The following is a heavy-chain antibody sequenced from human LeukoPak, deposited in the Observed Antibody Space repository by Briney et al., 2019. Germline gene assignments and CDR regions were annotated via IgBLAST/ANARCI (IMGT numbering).Heavy chain of an antibody. J-gene: IGHJ3*02. Sequence: GGSLRLSCAASGFTFSSYAMHWVRQAPGKGLEWVAVISYDGSNKYYADSVKGRFTISRDNSKNTVFLQMNSLRIEDTAVYYCARGGYGHGFDIWGQGTMVTVSS. CDR2: ISYDGSNK. D-gene: IGHD5-12*01. V-gene: IGHV3-30-3*01. CDR3: ARGGYGHGFDI. CDR1: GFTFSSYA.